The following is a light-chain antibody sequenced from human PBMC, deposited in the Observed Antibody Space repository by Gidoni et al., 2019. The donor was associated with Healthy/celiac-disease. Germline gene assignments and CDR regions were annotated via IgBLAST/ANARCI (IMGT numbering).Light chain of an antibody. J-gene: IGKJ4*01. CDR1: QDISNY. V-gene: IGKV1-33*01. CDR2: DAS. CDR3: QQYDNLPPLT. Sequence: DIQMTQSPSSLSASVGDRVTITCQASQDISNYLTWYQQKPGKAPKLLIYDASNLETGVPSRCSGSGSGTDFTFTISSLQPEDISTYYCQQYDNLPPLTFGGGTKVEIK.